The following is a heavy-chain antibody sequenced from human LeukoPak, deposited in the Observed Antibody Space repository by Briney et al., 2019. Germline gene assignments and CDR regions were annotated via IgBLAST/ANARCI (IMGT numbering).Heavy chain of an antibody. CDR3: AKDWLLYNSEAFDI. D-gene: IGHD1-1*01. CDR1: GFTFSSYG. V-gene: IGHV3-30*18. Sequence: PGGSLRLSCAASGFTFSSYGMHWVRQAPGKGLEWVAVISYDGSNKYYADSVKGRFTISRDNSKNTLYLQMNSLRAEDTAVYYCAKDWLLYNSEAFDIRGQGTMVTVSS. CDR2: ISYDGSNK. J-gene: IGHJ3*02.